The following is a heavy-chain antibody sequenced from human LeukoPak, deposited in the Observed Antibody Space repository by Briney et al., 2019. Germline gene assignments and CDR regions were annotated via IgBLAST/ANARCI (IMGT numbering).Heavy chain of an antibody. Sequence: ASVKVSCKASGYTFTGYYMHWVRQAPGQGLEWMGWINPNSGGTDYPQTFQGRVTMTRDTSTSTVYMDLNRLTSDDTAVYYCAKVSKLGCTGVSCYSAFDYWGQGSLVTVSS. V-gene: IGHV1-2*02. D-gene: IGHD2-8*02. CDR1: GYTFTGYY. CDR2: INPNSGGT. J-gene: IGHJ4*02. CDR3: AKVSKLGCTGVSCYSAFDY.